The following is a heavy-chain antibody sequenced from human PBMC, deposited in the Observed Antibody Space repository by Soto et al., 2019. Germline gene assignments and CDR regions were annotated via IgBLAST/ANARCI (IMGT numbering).Heavy chain of an antibody. J-gene: IGHJ4*02. CDR1: GFTFSDYG. V-gene: IGHV3-30*03. Sequence: GGSLRLSCAASGFTFSDYGMHWVRQAPGKGLEWVALISYDGSNKYYADSVKGRFTISRDNSKNTLSLQMNGLRAEDTAVYYCALTQYYFDYWGQGTLVTVSS. D-gene: IGHD7-27*01. CDR3: ALTQYYFDY. CDR2: ISYDGSNK.